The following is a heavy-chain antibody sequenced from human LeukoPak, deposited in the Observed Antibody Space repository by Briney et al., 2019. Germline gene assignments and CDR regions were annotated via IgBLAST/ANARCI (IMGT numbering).Heavy chain of an antibody. D-gene: IGHD2-2*01. CDR3: ARQSSTSDY. V-gene: IGHV5-51*01. CDR1: AYTFTSYW. J-gene: IGHJ4*02. Sequence: GESLKISCDASAYTFTSYWIGCVGHMPGKGLEGMGIIYPSDSDIRYNPSFQGQVTISADKSISTAYLQWSSLKASDTAMYFCARQSSTSDYWGQGTLVTVSS. CDR2: IYPSDSDI.